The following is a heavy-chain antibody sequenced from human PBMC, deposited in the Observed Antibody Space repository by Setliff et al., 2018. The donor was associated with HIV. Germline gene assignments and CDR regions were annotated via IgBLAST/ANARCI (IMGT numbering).Heavy chain of an antibody. V-gene: IGHV1-2*02. D-gene: IGHD2-15*01. CDR1: GYTFIDYY. J-gene: IGHJ4*02. Sequence: RASVKVSCKASGYTFIDYYIYWVRQAPGQGLEWMGWINPNSGDTDYAQKFQDRVTVTRDTSINTAYMELSRLRSDDTAVFYCARTRGESCTGGRCYERFDYWGQGTLVTVSS. CDR3: ARTRGESCTGGRCYERFDY. CDR2: INPNSGDT.